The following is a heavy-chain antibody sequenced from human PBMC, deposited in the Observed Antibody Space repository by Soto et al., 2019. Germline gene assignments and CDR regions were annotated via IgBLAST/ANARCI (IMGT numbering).Heavy chain of an antibody. CDR3: ARGRHMSNGGGMDV. Sequence: SETLSLTCAVYGGSFSGYYWSWIRQPPGKGLEWIGEINHSGSTNYNPSLKSRVTISVDTSKNQFSLKLSSVTAADTAVYYCARGRHMSNGGGMDVWGQGTTVTVSS. CDR1: GGSFSGYY. V-gene: IGHV4-34*01. CDR2: INHSGST. D-gene: IGHD2-21*01. J-gene: IGHJ6*02.